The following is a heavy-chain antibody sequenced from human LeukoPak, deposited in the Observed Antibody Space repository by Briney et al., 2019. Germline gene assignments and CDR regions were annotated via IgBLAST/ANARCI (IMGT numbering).Heavy chain of an antibody. CDR3: ARAKRWLQFYYFDY. Sequence: SETLSLTCAVYGGSFSGYYWSWIRQPAGKGLEWIGRIYTSGSTNYNSSLKSRVTMSVDTSKNQFSLKLSSVTAADTAVYYCARAKRWLQFYYFDYWGQGTLVTVSS. V-gene: IGHV4-59*10. CDR2: IYTSGST. CDR1: GGSFSGYY. J-gene: IGHJ4*02. D-gene: IGHD5-24*01.